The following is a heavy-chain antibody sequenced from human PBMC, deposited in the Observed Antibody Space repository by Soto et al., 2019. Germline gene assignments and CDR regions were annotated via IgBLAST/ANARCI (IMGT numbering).Heavy chain of an antibody. D-gene: IGHD5-18*01. CDR3: ARRVQANSAVVQGNWLDP. Sequence: SETLSLTCAVYGGSFSGYYWSWIRQPPGKGLEWIGEINHSGSTNYNPSLKSRVTISVDTSKNQFSLKLTSLTAADTAVYYCARRVQANSAVVQGNWLDPWGQGTLVTVSS. CDR1: GGSFSGYY. V-gene: IGHV4-34*01. CDR2: INHSGST. J-gene: IGHJ5*02.